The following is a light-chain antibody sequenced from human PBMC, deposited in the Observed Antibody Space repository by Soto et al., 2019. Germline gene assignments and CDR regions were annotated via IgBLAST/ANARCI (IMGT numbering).Light chain of an antibody. V-gene: IGLV2-14*01. CDR1: SSDVGGYNY. CDR2: EVS. J-gene: IGLJ2*01. CDR3: TSYTCSSTPLV. Sequence: QSVLTQPASVSGSPGQSITISCTGTSSDVGGYNYVSWYQQHPGKAPKLMIYEVSNRPSGVSNRFSGSKSGNTASLTISGLQAEDAADYYCTSYTCSSTPLVFGGGTKLTVL.